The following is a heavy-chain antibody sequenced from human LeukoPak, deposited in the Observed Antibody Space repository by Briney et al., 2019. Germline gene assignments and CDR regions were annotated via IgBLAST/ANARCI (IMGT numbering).Heavy chain of an antibody. J-gene: IGHJ1*01. CDR1: GGSISSRSYY. V-gene: IGHV3-23*01. Sequence: PSETLSLTCTVSGGSISSRSYYWGWIRQAPGKGLEWVSAISGSDGSTYYADSVKGRFTISRDNSKNTLYLQMNSLRAEDTAVYYCAKGIAAAGRAKTAEYFQHWGQGTLVTVSS. CDR3: AKGIAAAGRAKTAEYFQH. CDR2: ISGSDGST. D-gene: IGHD6-13*01.